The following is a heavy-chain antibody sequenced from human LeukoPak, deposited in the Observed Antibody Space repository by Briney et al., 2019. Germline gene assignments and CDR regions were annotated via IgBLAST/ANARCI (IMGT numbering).Heavy chain of an antibody. CDR2: ISGSGGST. J-gene: IGHJ4*02. CDR3: AKGGDYYGSGSYVDY. CDR1: GFTFSSYA. Sequence: GGSLRLSCAASGFTFSSYAMSWVRQAPGKGLEWASAISGSGGSTYYADSVKGRFTISRDNSKNTLYLQMNSLRAEDTAVYYCAKGGDYYGSGSYVDYWGQGTLVTVSS. D-gene: IGHD3-10*01. V-gene: IGHV3-23*01.